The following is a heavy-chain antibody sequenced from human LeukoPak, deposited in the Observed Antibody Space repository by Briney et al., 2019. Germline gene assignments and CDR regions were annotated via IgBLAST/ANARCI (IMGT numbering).Heavy chain of an antibody. CDR2: IDPSSAYI. CDR1: GFTFRSYS. D-gene: IGHD2-2*01. CDR3: ARAPTVLVGYCSSSSCQADY. V-gene: IGHV3-21*01. Sequence: GGSLRLSCAASGFTFRSYSMNWVRQAPGKGLEWVSAIDPSSAYIYYADSVKGRFTISRDNAENSLYLQMNSLRVEDTAVYYCARAPTVLVGYCSSSSCQADYWGQGTLVTVSS. J-gene: IGHJ4*02.